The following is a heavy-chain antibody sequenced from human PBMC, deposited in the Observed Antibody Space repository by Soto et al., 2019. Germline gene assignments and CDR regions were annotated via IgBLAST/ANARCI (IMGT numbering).Heavy chain of an antibody. CDR2: IIPILGIA. D-gene: IGHD6-13*01. CDR1: GGTFSSYT. CDR3: ARDVASAAGISDHYYIDV. J-gene: IGHJ6*03. Sequence: SVKVSCKASGGTFSSYTISWVRQAPGQGLEWMGRIIPILGIANYAQKFQGRVTITADKSTSTAYMELSSLRSEDTAVYYCARDVASAAGISDHYYIDVRGKRTAVTVSS. V-gene: IGHV1-69*04.